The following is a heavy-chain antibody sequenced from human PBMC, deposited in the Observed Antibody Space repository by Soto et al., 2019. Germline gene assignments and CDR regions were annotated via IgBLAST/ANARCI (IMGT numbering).Heavy chain of an antibody. Sequence: GGSLRLSCAASGFTFSSYSMNWVRQAPGKGLEWVSSISSSSSYIYYADSVKGRFTISRDNAKNSLYLQMNSLRAEDTAVYYCARDLPRMSFNHPLDYWGQGTLVTVSS. CDR2: ISSSSSYI. J-gene: IGHJ4*02. V-gene: IGHV3-21*01. CDR3: ARDLPRMSFNHPLDY. CDR1: GFTFSSYS. D-gene: IGHD1-26*01.